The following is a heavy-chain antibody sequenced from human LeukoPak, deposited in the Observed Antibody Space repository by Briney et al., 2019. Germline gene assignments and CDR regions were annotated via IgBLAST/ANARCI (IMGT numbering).Heavy chain of an antibody. CDR3: TRESGSYHGNDY. V-gene: IGHV1-2*06. J-gene: IGHJ4*02. CDR2: INPNNGGT. D-gene: IGHD1-26*01. Sequence: ASVKVSCKASGYTFTGYYMHWARQAPGQGLEWMGRINPNNGGTNYAQKFQGGVTMTGDTSISTAYMELSSLRSDDTAVYYCTRESGSYHGNDYWGQGTLVTVSS. CDR1: GYTFTGYY.